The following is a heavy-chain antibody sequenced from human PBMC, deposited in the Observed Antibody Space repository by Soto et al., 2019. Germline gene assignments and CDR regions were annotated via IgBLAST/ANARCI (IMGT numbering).Heavy chain of an antibody. J-gene: IGHJ5*02. Sequence: QVELVQSGAEVKKPGASVKVSCKASGYTFTSYAISWVRQARGQGLEWMGWISAYNGNTNYAQKLQGRVTMTTDTSTRTAYMELRSLRSDDTAVYYCARDKKVRGVIGWFDPWGQGTLVTVSS. D-gene: IGHD3-10*01. CDR2: ISAYNGNT. CDR1: GYTFTSYA. V-gene: IGHV1-18*01. CDR3: ARDKKVRGVIGWFDP.